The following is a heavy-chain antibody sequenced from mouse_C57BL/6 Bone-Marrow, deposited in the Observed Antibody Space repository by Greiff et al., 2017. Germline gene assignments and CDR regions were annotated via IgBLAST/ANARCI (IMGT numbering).Heavy chain of an antibody. Sequence: EVQGVESGGGLVQPKGSLKLSCAASGFSFNTYAMNWVRQAPGKGLAWVARLRSKSNNYATYYADSVKDRFTISRDDSESMLYLRMNNLKTEETAMYYCVGQEDVYPWFAYWCQGTLVTVSA. CDR3: VGQEDVYPWFAY. CDR2: LRSKSNNYAT. V-gene: IGHV10-1*01. CDR1: GFSFNTYA. J-gene: IGHJ3*01.